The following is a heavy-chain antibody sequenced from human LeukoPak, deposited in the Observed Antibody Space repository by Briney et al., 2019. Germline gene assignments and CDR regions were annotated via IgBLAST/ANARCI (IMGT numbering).Heavy chain of an antibody. V-gene: IGHV4-30-2*01. Sequence: SETLSLTCAVSGGSISSGGYSWSWIRQPPGKGLEWIGCIYHSGSTYYNPSLKSRVTISVDRSKNQFSLKLSSVTAADTAVYYCARDLSYWGQGTLVTVSS. CDR2: IYHSGST. J-gene: IGHJ4*02. CDR3: ARDLSY. CDR1: GGSISSGGYS.